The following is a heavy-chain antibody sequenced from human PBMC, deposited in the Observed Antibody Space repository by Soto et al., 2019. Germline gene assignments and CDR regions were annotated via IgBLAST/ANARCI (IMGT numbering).Heavy chain of an antibody. CDR1: GGSISSGGYS. V-gene: IGHV4-30-2*01. CDR3: ARVPGP. Sequence: QLQLQESGSGLVKPSQTLSLTCAVSGGSISSGGYSWSWIRQPPGKGLEWIGYIYHSGSTYYNPSLTRRVTISVDRSKTPLSLKLSSVTAADTAVYSCARVPGPWGQGTLVTVSS. J-gene: IGHJ5*02. D-gene: IGHD3-10*01. CDR2: IYHSGST.